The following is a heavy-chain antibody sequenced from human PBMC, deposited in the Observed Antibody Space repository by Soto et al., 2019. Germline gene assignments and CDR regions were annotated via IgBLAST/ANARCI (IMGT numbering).Heavy chain of an antibody. Sequence: QVQLVESGGGVVQPGRSLRLSCAASGFTFNNYGMHWVRQAPGKGLVWVTVISYDGSHKYYADSVKGRFTISRDNSKNPLYLNMNRMRDEDTAVYYCANGRVDRTNYSWGRDVWGQGATVTVSS. CDR2: ISYDGSHK. CDR1: GFTFNNYG. V-gene: IGHV3-30*18. CDR3: ANGRVDRTNYSWGRDV. J-gene: IGHJ6*02. D-gene: IGHD4-4*01.